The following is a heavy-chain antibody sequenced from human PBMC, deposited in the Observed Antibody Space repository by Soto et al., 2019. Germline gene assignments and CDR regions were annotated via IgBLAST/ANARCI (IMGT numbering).Heavy chain of an antibody. CDR3: ARESGDWPLNWFDP. V-gene: IGHV3-74*01. CDR2: ITSDGKSK. D-gene: IGHD2-21*02. J-gene: IGHJ5*02. CDR1: GFNFSNHW. Sequence: VGSLRLSCAASGFNFSNHWMHWVRQRPAEGLVWVSRITSDGKSKAYAESVKGRFAISRDNAKNTLYLQMNSLTAEDTAVYYCARESGDWPLNWFDPWGQGTLVTVSS.